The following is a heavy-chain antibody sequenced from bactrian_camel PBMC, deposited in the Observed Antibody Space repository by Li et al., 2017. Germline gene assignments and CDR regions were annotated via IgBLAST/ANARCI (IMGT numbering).Heavy chain of an antibody. D-gene: IGHD3*01. V-gene: IGHV3S1*01. Sequence: HVQLVESGGGLVQPGGSLRHSCSAGAFTSMYWWMGWVRQTPGKGLEWVSRISSGGGSTYYAEFLKGRFSISRDNAKNTLYLQMNSLETEDTAVYYCATVSPYAGVWSDKFSYWGQGTQVTVS. CDR1: AFTSMYWW. J-gene: IGHJ4*01. CDR3: ATVSPYAGVWSDKFSY. CDR2: ISSGGGST.